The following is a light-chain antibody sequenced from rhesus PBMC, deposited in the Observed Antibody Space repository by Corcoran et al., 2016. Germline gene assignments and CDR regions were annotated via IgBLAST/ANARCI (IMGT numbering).Light chain of an antibody. CDR3: LQYSSSPRT. CDR2: KAS. V-gene: IGKV1-22*01. J-gene: IGKJ1*01. Sequence: DIQMTQSPSPLSASVGDKVTITCRASQGISSWLAWYQQKPGKAPKPRIYKASSLQSGVPSRFRGRGSGTDFTLTISSLQPEDFATYYCLQYSSSPRTFGQGTKVEIK. CDR1: QGISSW.